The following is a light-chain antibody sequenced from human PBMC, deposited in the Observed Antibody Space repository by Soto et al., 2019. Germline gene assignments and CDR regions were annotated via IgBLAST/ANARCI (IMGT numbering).Light chain of an antibody. V-gene: IGKV1-5*03. J-gene: IGKJ2*01. CDR2: KAS. CDR1: QSISSW. Sequence: DIPMTQSPSTLSSSVGDRLTISLLARQSISSWLAWYQQKPGKAPKLLIYKASSLEGGVPSRFSGSGSGTEFTLTISSLQPDDFATYYCQQYNSYPYTFGQGTKVDIK. CDR3: QQYNSYPYT.